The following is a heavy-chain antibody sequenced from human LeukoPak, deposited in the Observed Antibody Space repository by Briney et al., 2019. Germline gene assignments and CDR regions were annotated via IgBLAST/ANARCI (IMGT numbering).Heavy chain of an antibody. CDR3: ASVHSHFGVVGAFDI. J-gene: IGHJ3*02. V-gene: IGHV4-30-4*08. CDR2: IYYSGST. D-gene: IGHD3-3*01. CDR1: GGSISSGDYY. Sequence: SETLSLTCTVSGGSISSGDYYWSWIRQPPGKGLEGIGYIYYSGSTYYNPSLKSRVTISVDTSKNQFSLKLSSVTAADTAVYYCASVHSHFGVVGAFDIWGQGTMVTVSS.